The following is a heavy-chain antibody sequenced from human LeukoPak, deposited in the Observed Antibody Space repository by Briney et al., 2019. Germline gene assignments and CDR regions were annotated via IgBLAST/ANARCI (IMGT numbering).Heavy chain of an antibody. J-gene: IGHJ5*02. CDR3: AKRGENNWFDP. CDR2: INTSEST. D-gene: IGHD2-21*01. Sequence: PSENLSLTCTVSGGSISSYYWNWIRQPAGKGLEWIGRINTSESTNYNPSLKSRVTMSVDTSKSQFSLKLSSVTAADTAVYYCAKRGENNWFDPWGQGTLVTVSS. V-gene: IGHV4-4*07. CDR1: GGSISSYY.